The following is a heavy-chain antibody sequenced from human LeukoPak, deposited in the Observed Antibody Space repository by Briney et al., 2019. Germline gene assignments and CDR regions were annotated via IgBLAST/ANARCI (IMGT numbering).Heavy chain of an antibody. Sequence: GGSLRLSCAASGFTFSIYAMSWVRQAPGKGLEWVSGISGSGCSTYYADSVKGRFSISRDNSKNTLFLQMNSLRAEDTAVYYCAKDLSSYSGSYFFDYWGQGTLVTVSS. D-gene: IGHD1-26*01. V-gene: IGHV3-23*01. CDR1: GFTFSIYA. J-gene: IGHJ4*02. CDR2: ISGSGCST. CDR3: AKDLSSYSGSYFFDY.